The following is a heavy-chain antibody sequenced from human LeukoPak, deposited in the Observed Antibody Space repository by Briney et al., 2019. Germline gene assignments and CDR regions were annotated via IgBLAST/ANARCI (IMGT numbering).Heavy chain of an antibody. Sequence: SQTLSLTCAISGDSVSRKSAGWSWIRQSPSRGLEWLGRIYYRSRWYSDFLTSRITISPDTYKNQFSLHLDSVTPEDTAVYYCARGGLVRGSIDSLIAFDFWGQGTVVTVSS. D-gene: IGHD3-10*01. CDR2: IYYRSRWYS. V-gene: IGHV6-1*01. CDR1: GDSVSRKSAG. CDR3: ARGGLVRGSIDSLIAFDF. J-gene: IGHJ3*01.